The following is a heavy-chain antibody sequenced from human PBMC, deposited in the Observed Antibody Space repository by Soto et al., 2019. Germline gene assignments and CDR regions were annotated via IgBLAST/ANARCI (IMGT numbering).Heavy chain of an antibody. V-gene: IGHV5-10-1*01. CDR2: IDPSDSYT. J-gene: IGHJ3*02. CDR3: ARHGIAAAGPDAFDI. Sequence: PGESRKISCKGSGYSFTSYWISWVRQMPGKGLEWMGRIDPSDSYTNYSPSFQGHVTISADKSISTAYLQWSSLKASDTAMYYCARHGIAAAGPDAFDIWGQGTMVTVSS. D-gene: IGHD6-13*01. CDR1: GYSFTSYW.